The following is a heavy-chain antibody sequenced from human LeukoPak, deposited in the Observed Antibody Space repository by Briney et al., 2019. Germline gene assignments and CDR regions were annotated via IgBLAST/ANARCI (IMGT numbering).Heavy chain of an antibody. D-gene: IGHD3-10*01. CDR2: VSSDGGTK. Sequence: GRSLRLSCAASGFTFSGYAMQWVRQAPGKGLEWVAVVSSDGGTKYYADSVKGRFTISRDNSRNTMYLQMNSLRAEDTAVYYCAKEYDSGGYGANFDYWGQGTLVTVSS. CDR1: GFTFSGYA. CDR3: AKEYDSGGYGANFDY. J-gene: IGHJ4*02. V-gene: IGHV3-30*04.